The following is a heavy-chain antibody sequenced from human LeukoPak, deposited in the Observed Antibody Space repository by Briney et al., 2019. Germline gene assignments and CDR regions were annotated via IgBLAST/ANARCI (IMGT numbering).Heavy chain of an antibody. Sequence: TGGSLRLSCAASGLTFSNYWMDWVRQAPGKGREWVANIKQDGSEKNYVGSVKGRFIISTDNAKNSLYLQMNTLRADDTAVYYCARDGFGTGSNWGQGTLVTVSS. J-gene: IGHJ4*02. CDR1: GLTFSNYW. CDR2: IKQDGSEK. CDR3: ARDGFGTGSN. D-gene: IGHD3-16*01. V-gene: IGHV3-7*03.